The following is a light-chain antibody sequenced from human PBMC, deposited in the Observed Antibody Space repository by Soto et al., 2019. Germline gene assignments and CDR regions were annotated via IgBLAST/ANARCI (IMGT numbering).Light chain of an antibody. CDR2: GAS. CDR1: QSVSSN. V-gene: IGKV3-15*01. CDR3: QQYNNSPPWT. J-gene: IGKJ1*01. Sequence: EIVMTQSPATLSVSPGERATLSCRASQSVSSNLAWYQQKPGQAPRLLIYGASTRATGIPARFSGSGSGTEFTLTISSLQSEDFAVYNCQQYNNSPPWTFGQRTKVEIK.